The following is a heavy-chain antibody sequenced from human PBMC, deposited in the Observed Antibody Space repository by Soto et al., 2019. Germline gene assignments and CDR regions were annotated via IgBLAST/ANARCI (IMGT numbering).Heavy chain of an antibody. CDR3: VRVRTNSWSPPPPPDY. J-gene: IGHJ4*02. Sequence: PGESLKISCKGSGYSFIHHWIGWVRQMPGKGLEWMGIIYPDDFDVRYSPSFQGRVTISADKSISTAYLQWSSLKASDSGLYYCVRVRTNSWSPPPPPDYWGQGTLVTVSS. D-gene: IGHD2-8*01. CDR1: GYSFIHHW. V-gene: IGHV5-51*01. CDR2: IYPDDFDV.